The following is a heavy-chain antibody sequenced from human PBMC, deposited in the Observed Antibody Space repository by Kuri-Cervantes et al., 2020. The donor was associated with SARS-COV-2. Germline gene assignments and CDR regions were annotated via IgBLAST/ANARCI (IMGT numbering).Heavy chain of an antibody. CDR1: GFPFSSYW. J-gene: IGHJ4*02. Sequence: GESLKISCAASGFPFSSYWMSWVRQAPGKGLEWVANIKQDGSEKYYVDSVKGRFTISRDNAKNSLYLQMNSLRAEDTAVYYCAREASGMYYYDSSGYYYFDYWGQGTLVTVSS. V-gene: IGHV3-7*01. D-gene: IGHD3-22*01. CDR2: IKQDGSEK. CDR3: AREASGMYYYDSSGYYYFDY.